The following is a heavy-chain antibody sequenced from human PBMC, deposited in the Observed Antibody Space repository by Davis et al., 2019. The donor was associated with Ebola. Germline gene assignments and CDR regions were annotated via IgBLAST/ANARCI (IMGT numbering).Heavy chain of an antibody. D-gene: IGHD4-23*01. CDR1: GYTFTSYG. CDR2: INPHNGNT. Sequence: AASVKVSCKASGYTFTSYGITWVRQAPGQGLEWMGWINPHNGNTNYAQNVQGRVTMTTDTSTSTAYMEVGSLRSEDTAVYYCARDYGGNTRYYYYYGMDVWGQGTTVTVSS. CDR3: ARDYGGNTRYYYYYGMDV. V-gene: IGHV1-18*04. J-gene: IGHJ6*02.